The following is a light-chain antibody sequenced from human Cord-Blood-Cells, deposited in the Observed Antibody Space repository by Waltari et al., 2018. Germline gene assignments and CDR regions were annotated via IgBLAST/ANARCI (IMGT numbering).Light chain of an antibody. V-gene: IGKV1-5*01. J-gene: IGKJ5*01. CDR3: QQYNSYSIT. CDR1: QSISSW. CDR2: DAS. Sequence: DIQMTQSPSTLSASVGDRVTLTCRASQSISSWLAWYQQKPGKAPKLRIYDASSLESGVPSRFSGSGSGTEFTLTISSLQPDDFATYYCQQYNSYSITFGQGTRLEIK.